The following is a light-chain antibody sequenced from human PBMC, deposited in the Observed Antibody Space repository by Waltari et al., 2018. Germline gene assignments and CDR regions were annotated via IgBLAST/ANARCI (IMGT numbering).Light chain of an antibody. CDR1: QGISTY. CDR2: GAS. J-gene: IGKJ1*01. CDR3: QHYYNFPWT. V-gene: IGKV1D-8*03. Sequence: VIWMTQSPSLLSASPGDRVTITCRMSQGISTYLAWYQQKPGRAPDLLIYGASILHSGVPSRFCGSGSGTDFTLTISSLQSEDVATYYCQHYYNFPWTFGQGTKVEIK.